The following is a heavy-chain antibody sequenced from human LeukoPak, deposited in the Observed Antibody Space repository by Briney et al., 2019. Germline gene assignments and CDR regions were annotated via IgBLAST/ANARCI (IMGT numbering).Heavy chain of an antibody. CDR1: GFTFSTYA. Sequence: PGGSLRLSCAASGFTFSTYAMNWVRQAPGKGLEWVSAISGSGGSIYYADSVKGRFTISRDNSKNTLYLQMNSLRAEDTAVYFCAKDDDYYDSSGLFDYWGQGTLVTVSS. CDR2: ISGSGGSI. V-gene: IGHV3-23*01. CDR3: AKDDDYYDSSGLFDY. D-gene: IGHD3-22*01. J-gene: IGHJ4*02.